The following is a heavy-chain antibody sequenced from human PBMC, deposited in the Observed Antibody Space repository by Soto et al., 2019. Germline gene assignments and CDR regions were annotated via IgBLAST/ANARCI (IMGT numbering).Heavy chain of an antibody. D-gene: IGHD2-8*01. CDR1: GFIFSHAG. V-gene: IGHV3-15*07. CDR2: VKNNGGAT. J-gene: IGHJ5*02. CDR3: AADLGPAYDSNNWFDP. Sequence: GGSMRLSCAASGFIFSHAGFHWVRQPPGKGLELVGRVKNNGGATDYAASVKGRFTISRDDSKDTVYLQMSSLRAEDTAIYYCAADLGPAYDSNNWFDPWGQGTLVTVSS.